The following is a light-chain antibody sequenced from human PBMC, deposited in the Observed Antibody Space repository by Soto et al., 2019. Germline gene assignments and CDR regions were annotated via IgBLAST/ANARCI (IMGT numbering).Light chain of an antibody. Sequence: ELVLTQSPATLSLSPGERATLSCRASQSVSRFLVWYQQKPGQTPRLLIYDTSNGATGIPARFSGSGSGTDFTLTISSLEPEDFAVYYCQQRSDWSWTFGKGTKVDI. J-gene: IGKJ1*01. CDR1: QSVSRF. CDR3: QQRSDWSWT. V-gene: IGKV3-11*01. CDR2: DTS.